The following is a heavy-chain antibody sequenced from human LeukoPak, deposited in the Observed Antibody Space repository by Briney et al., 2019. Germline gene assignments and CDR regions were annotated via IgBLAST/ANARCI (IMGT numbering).Heavy chain of an antibody. D-gene: IGHD2-8*01. Sequence: SETLSLTCTVSGGSISSSSYYWGWIRQPPGKGLEWIGSIYYSGSTYYSPSLKSRVTISVDRSKNQFSLKLSSVTAADTAVYYCARDNEGGLDYWGQGTLVTVSS. CDR3: ARDNEGGLDY. V-gene: IGHV4-39*07. J-gene: IGHJ4*02. CDR2: IYYSGST. CDR1: GGSISSSSYY.